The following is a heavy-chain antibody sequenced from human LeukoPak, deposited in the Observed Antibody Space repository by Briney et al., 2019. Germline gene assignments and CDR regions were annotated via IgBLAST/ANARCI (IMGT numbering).Heavy chain of an antibody. V-gene: IGHV4-30-2*01. CDR1: GGSISSGGYS. CDR2: IYHSGST. J-gene: IGHJ3*02. CDR3: ARAGNYYDSSGPQGRSATDAFDI. Sequence: PSQTLSLTCAVSGGSISSGGYSWSWTRQPPGKGLEWIGYIYHSGSTYYNPSLESRVTISVDRSKNRFSLKLSSVTAADTAVYYCARAGNYYDSSGPQGRSATDAFDIWGQGTMVTVSS. D-gene: IGHD3-22*01.